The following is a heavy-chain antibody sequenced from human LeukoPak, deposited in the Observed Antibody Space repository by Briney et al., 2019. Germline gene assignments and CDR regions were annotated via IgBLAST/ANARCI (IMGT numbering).Heavy chain of an antibody. CDR2: IIPIFGTA. J-gene: IGHJ4*02. V-gene: IGHV1-69*05. D-gene: IGHD3-22*01. CDR3: AVGPYDSSGYYF. CDR1: GGTFSSYA. Sequence: SVKVSCKASGGTFSSYAISWVRQAPGQGLEWMGRIIPIFGTANYAQKFQGRVTITTDESTSTAYMELSSLRSEDTAVYYCAVGPYDSSGYYFWGQGTLVTVSS.